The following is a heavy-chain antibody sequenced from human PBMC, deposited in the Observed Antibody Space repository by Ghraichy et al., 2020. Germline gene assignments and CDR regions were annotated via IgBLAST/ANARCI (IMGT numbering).Heavy chain of an antibody. J-gene: IGHJ4*02. D-gene: IGHD1-26*01. Sequence: GESLNISCKASGYSFTSYWIGWVRQMPGKGLEWMGIIYPGDSDTRYSPSFQGQVTISTDKSISTTYLQWSSLKASDTAMYYCARQGGSYLPRFGDYWGQGTLVTVSS. V-gene: IGHV5-51*01. CDR1: GYSFTSYW. CDR3: ARQGGSYLPRFGDY. CDR2: IYPGDSDT.